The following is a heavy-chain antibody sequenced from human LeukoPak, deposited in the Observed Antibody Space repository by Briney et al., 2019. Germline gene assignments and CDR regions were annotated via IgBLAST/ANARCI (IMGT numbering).Heavy chain of an antibody. J-gene: IGHJ4*02. CDR1: GFTVSSKY. V-gene: IGHV3-66*01. D-gene: IGHD6-19*01. CDR3: AKVGAVAAVDY. CDR2: IYTGDTT. Sequence: GEPLRLSCVASGFTVSSKYTSWVRQAPGKGLEWVAVIYTGDTTYYADSVKARFTISRDNSKNTLYLQMDGLRVEDTAVYYCAKVGAVAAVDYWGQGTLVTVSS.